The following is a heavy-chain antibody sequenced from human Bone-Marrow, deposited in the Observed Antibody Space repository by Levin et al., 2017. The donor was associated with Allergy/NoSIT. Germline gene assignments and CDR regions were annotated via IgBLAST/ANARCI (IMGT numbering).Heavy chain of an antibody. J-gene: IGHJ4*02. V-gene: IGHV4-38-2*01. CDR1: GFSISSGYY. CDR2: SHHSGNT. Sequence: ESLKISCAVSGFSISSGYYWGWIRQPPGKGLEWIGSSHHSGNTYYNPSLKSRVTMSVDTSKNQFYLNLSSVTAADTAVYYCARLHYYDSMRDYWGQGILVTVSS. CDR3: ARLHYYDSMRDY. D-gene: IGHD3-22*01.